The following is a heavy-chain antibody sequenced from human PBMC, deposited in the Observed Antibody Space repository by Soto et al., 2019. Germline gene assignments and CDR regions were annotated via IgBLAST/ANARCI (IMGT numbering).Heavy chain of an antibody. Sequence: LKLSCAASGFTFSSFEMNWVRQAPGTGVEWVSYISTSGSTIYYTDSVKGRFTITRDNTKNSLLLQMNSLGDEDTAVYYCARALTGYNYGVDYWGQGTLVTVSS. CDR3: ARALTGYNYGVDY. CDR2: ISTSGSTI. D-gene: IGHD5-18*01. CDR1: GFTFSSFE. V-gene: IGHV3-48*03. J-gene: IGHJ4*02.